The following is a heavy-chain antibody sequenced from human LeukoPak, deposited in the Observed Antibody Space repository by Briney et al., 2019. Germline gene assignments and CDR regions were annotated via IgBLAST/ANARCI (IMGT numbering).Heavy chain of an antibody. CDR2: ISTSGST. Sequence: SSQTLSHTCTVSGGSISSGSYYWSWIRQPAGKGLEWIGRISTSGSTNYNPSLKSRVTISVDTSKNQFSLKLSSVTAADTAVFYCARDSYYYDSSGYSEYYFDYWGQGTLVTVSS. J-gene: IGHJ4*02. V-gene: IGHV4-61*02. CDR1: GGSISSGSYY. CDR3: ARDSYYYDSSGYSEYYFDY. D-gene: IGHD3-22*01.